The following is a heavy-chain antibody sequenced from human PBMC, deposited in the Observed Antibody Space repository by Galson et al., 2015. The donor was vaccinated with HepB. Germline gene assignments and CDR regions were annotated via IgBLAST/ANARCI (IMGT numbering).Heavy chain of an antibody. V-gene: IGHV3-74*01. Sequence: LRLSCAASGFTFSSYCMHWVRQAPGKGLVWVSRINSDGSSTSYADSVKGRFTISRDNAKNTLYLQMNSLRAEDTAVYYCARSVSGAPDAFDIWGQGTMVTVSS. CDR1: GFTFSSYC. CDR2: INSDGSST. CDR3: ARSVSGAPDAFDI. J-gene: IGHJ3*02.